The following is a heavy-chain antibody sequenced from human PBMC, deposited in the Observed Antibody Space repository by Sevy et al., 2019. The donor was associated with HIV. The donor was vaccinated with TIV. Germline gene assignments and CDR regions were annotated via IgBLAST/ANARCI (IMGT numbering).Heavy chain of an antibody. Sequence: GGSLRLSCAAAGFNFNNYAMTWVRQAPGKGLEWVSGISFSGSKTYYAESVKGRFSISRDTSKNTLYLQMNNVGVEDTALYFCAKSPFMDFWNDYYSFYFDFWGQGTLVTVSS. V-gene: IGHV3-23*01. CDR2: ISFSGSKT. CDR3: AKSPFMDFWNDYYSFYFDF. J-gene: IGHJ4*02. D-gene: IGHD3-3*01. CDR1: GFNFNNYA.